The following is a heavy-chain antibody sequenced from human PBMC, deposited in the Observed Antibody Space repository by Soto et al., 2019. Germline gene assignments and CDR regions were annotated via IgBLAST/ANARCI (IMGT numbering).Heavy chain of an antibody. V-gene: IGHV5-10-1*01. CDR2: IDPSDSYT. CDR1: GYSFTSYW. CDR3: AITLTAGEYSSSYNYYYYGMDV. Sequence: GESLKISCKGSGYSFTSYWISWVRQMPGKGLEWMGRIDPSDSYTNYSPSFQGHVTISADKSISTAYLQWSSLKASDTAMYYCAITLTAGEYSSSYNYYYYGMDVWGQGTTVTVSS. D-gene: IGHD6-6*01. J-gene: IGHJ6*02.